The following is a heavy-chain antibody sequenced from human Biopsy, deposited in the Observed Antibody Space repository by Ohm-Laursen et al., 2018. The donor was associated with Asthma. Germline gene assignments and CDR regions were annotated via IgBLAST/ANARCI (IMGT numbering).Heavy chain of an antibody. CDR1: GFTFSSFG. CDR2: ISYDGSNK. V-gene: IGHV3-30*03. CDR3: SREEPTSGWYQGSILR. J-gene: IGHJ4*02. Sequence: SLRLSCAASGFTFSSFGMHWVRQAPGRGLEWVACISYDGSNKYYADSVKGRSTISRDNSKNTLYLQMNSLRAEDTAVYYCSREEPTSGWYQGSILRWGQGTLVTVSS. D-gene: IGHD6-19*01.